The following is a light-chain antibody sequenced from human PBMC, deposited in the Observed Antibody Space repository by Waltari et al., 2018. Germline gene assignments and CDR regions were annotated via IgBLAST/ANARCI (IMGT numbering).Light chain of an antibody. CDR2: DAS. V-gene: IGKV3-11*01. CDR1: QSVSSY. Sequence: EIVLTQSPATLSLSPGERATLSCRASQSVSSYLAWYQQKPCQAPRLLIYDASNRATCIPARFSGSVSGTDFTLTISSLEPADFAVYYCQQRSNWPPEYTFGQGTKLEIK. J-gene: IGKJ2*01. CDR3: QQRSNWPPEYT.